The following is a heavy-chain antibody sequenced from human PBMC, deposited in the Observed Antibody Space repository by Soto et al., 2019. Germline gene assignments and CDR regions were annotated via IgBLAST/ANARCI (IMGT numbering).Heavy chain of an antibody. D-gene: IGHD2-15*01. V-gene: IGHV1-46*03. CDR2: INPSGGST. J-gene: IGHJ4*02. CDR1: GYTFTSYH. CDR3: ARVYCSGGGCYSIDY. Sequence: ASVKVSCKASGYTFTSYHMHWVRQAPGQGLEWMGIINPSGGSTNYAQKFQGRVTMTRDTSTSTVYMELSSLRSEDTAVYYCARVYCSGGGCYSIDYWGQGTLVTVSS.